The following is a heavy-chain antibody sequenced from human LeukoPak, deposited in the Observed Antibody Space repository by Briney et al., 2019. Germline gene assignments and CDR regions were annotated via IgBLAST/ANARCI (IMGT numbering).Heavy chain of an antibody. CDR3: AREGRSSSWQNWFDP. CDR2: INPNSGGT. V-gene: IGHV1-2*02. J-gene: IGHJ5*02. CDR1: GYTFTGCY. D-gene: IGHD6-13*01. Sequence: ASVKVSCKASGYTFTGCYMHWVRQAPGQGLEWMGWINPNSGGTNYAQKFQGRVTMTRDTSISTAYMELSRLRSDDTAVYYCAREGRSSSWQNWFDPWGQGTLVTVSS.